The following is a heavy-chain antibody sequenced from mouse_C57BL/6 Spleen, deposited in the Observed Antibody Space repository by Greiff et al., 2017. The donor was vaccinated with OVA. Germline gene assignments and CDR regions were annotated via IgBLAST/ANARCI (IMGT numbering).Heavy chain of an antibody. Sequence: QVQLQQSGAELVMPGASVKLSCKASGYTFTSYWMPWVKQRPGQGLEWIGEIDPSDSYTNYNQKFKGKSTLTVDKSSSTAYMQLSSLTSEDSAVYYCARGDYGSSEYYFDYWGQGTTLTVSA. J-gene: IGHJ2*01. V-gene: IGHV1-69*01. CDR1: GYTFTSYW. CDR2: IDPSDSYT. D-gene: IGHD1-1*01. CDR3: ARGDYGSSEYYFDY.